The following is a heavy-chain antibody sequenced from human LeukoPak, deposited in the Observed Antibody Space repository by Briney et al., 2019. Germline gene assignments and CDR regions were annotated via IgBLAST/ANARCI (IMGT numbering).Heavy chain of an antibody. Sequence: ASVKVSCKASGYTFTGNYINWVRQAPGQGLEWMGWINPNSVGTNYAQKFQDWVTMTRDTSISTAYMELNRLTSDDTAVYYCARGSSIDGAIDYWGQGTLVTVSS. V-gene: IGHV1-2*04. CDR2: INPNSVGT. CDR1: GYTFTGNY. D-gene: IGHD3-10*01. J-gene: IGHJ4*02. CDR3: ARGSSIDGAIDY.